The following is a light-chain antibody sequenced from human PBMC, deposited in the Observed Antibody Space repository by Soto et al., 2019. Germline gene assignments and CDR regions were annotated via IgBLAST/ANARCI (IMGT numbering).Light chain of an antibody. J-gene: IGKJ3*01. CDR2: DAS. V-gene: IGKV3-11*01. CDR1: QSVSSY. CDR3: QQRSNWLLT. Sequence: EIVLTQSPATLSLSPGERATLSCRASQSVSSYLAWYQQKPGQAPRLLIYDASNRATGIPARFSGSGSGTDFTLIISSLEPEDFAVYYCQQRSNWLLTFGPGTKVDIK.